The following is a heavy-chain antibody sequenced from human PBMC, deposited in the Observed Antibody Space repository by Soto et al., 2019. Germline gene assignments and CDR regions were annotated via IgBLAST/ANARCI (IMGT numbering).Heavy chain of an antibody. V-gene: IGHV5-51*01. J-gene: IGHJ6*02. Sequence: GESLKISCECSGYSFTNYWIGWVRQMPGKGLEWMGIVYPRDSDTRYSPSFQGQVTISADKSISTAYLQWSSLKASDTAMYYCATIYYYDHQGPMDVWGQGTTVTVSS. CDR1: GYSFTNYW. CDR2: VYPRDSDT. D-gene: IGHD3-22*01. CDR3: ATIYYYDHQGPMDV.